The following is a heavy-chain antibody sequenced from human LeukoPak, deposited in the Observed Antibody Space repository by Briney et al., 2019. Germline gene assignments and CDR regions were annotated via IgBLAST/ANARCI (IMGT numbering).Heavy chain of an antibody. V-gene: IGHV1-69*13. J-gene: IGHJ6*03. CDR3: ARGQDIVVVPAAHTYYYYYYYMDV. Sequence: SVKVSCKASGGTFSCYAISWVRQAPGQGLEWMGGIIPIFGTANYAQKFQGRVTITADESTSTAYMELSSLRSEDTAVYYCARGQDIVVVPAAHTYYYYYYYMDVWGKGTTVTVSS. D-gene: IGHD2-2*01. CDR1: GGTFSCYA. CDR2: IIPIFGTA.